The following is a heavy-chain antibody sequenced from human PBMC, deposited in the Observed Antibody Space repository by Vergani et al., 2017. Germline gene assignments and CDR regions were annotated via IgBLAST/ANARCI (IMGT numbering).Heavy chain of an antibody. J-gene: IGHJ4*02. D-gene: IGHD4-17*01. Sequence: QVQLVETGGGVVQPGGSLRLYCATFGFSFNTYVAHWVRHAPGKGLEWVAFIGYDGRIKDNVDSVKGRFTFSRDTSKKTLSLQMRSLRADDTAVYYCVKDGRENSDYGYIDYWGQGTMVTVSS. V-gene: IGHV3-30*02. CDR2: IGYDGRIK. CDR3: VKDGRENSDYGYIDY. CDR1: GFSFNTYV.